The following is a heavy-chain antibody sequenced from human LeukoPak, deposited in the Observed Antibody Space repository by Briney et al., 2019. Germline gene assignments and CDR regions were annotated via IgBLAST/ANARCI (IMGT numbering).Heavy chain of an antibody. V-gene: IGHV1-18*01. J-gene: IGHJ5*02. CDR2: ISAYNGNT. CDR3: AILVVVAATHDRHNWFDP. D-gene: IGHD2-15*01. CDR1: GYTFTSYG. Sequence: GASVKVSCKASGYTFTSYGISWVRQAPGQGLEWMGWISAYNGNTNHAQKLQGRVTMTTDTSTSTAYMELRSLRSDDTAVYYCAILVVVAATHDRHNWFDPWGQGTLVTVSS.